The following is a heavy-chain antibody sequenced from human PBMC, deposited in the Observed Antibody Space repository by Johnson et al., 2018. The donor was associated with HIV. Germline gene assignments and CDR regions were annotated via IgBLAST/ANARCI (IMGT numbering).Heavy chain of an antibody. V-gene: IGHV3-30-3*01. Sequence: QVQLVESGGGLIRAGGSLRLSCEASGLTFSDYYMSWIRQGPGKGLEWVAVISYDGSNKYYADSVKGRFTISRDNSKNTLYLQMNSLRAEDTVVYYCARDTSRRFVVVVVAATPMCDALDIWGQGTMVTVSS. D-gene: IGHD2-15*01. CDR3: ARDTSRRFVVVVVAATPMCDALDI. CDR1: GLTFSDYY. CDR2: ISYDGSNK. J-gene: IGHJ3*02.